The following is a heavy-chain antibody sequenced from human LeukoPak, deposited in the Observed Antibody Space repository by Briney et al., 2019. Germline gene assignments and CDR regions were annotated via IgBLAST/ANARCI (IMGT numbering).Heavy chain of an antibody. J-gene: IGHJ4*02. CDR3: ARVDDAYYDFWSGFNY. Sequence: GGSLRLSCAASGFTFSNNGMHWVRQAPGKGLEWVANINQDGSGKYYVDSVKGRFTISRDNAKKSLYLQMKSLRAEDTAVYYCARVDDAYYDFWSGFNYWGPGALVTVSS. CDR1: GFTFSNNG. CDR2: INQDGSGK. V-gene: IGHV3-7*03. D-gene: IGHD3-3*01.